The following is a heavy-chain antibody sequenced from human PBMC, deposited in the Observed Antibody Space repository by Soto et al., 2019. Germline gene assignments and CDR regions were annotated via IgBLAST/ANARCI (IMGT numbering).Heavy chain of an antibody. D-gene: IGHD3-9*01. Sequence: SETLSLTCAVSGGSISSSNWWSWVRQPPGKGLEWIGEIYHSGSTNYNPSLKSRVTISVDKSKNQFSLKLSSVTAADTAVYYCARDRVWGDILTGLENYYYYGMDVWGQGTTVTVSS. CDR2: IYHSGST. J-gene: IGHJ6*02. V-gene: IGHV4-4*02. CDR1: GGSISSSNW. CDR3: ARDRVWGDILTGLENYYYYGMDV.